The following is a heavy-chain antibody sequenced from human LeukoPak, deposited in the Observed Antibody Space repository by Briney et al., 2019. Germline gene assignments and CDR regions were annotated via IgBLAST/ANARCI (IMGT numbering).Heavy chain of an antibody. D-gene: IGHD2-2*02. Sequence: ASVKVSCKASGYTFTGYYMQWVRQAPGQGLEWMGWINPNSGGTNYAQKFQGRVTMTRDTSISTAYMELSRLRSDDTAVYYCARAENIVVVPAAIFDPWGQGTLVTVSS. CDR1: GYTFTGYY. CDR3: ARAENIVVVPAAIFDP. CDR2: INPNSGGT. V-gene: IGHV1-2*02. J-gene: IGHJ5*02.